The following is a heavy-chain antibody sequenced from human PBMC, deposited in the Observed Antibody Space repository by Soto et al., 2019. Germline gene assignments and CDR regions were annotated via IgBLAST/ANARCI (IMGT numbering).Heavy chain of an antibody. J-gene: IGHJ4*01. Sequence: QVQLVESGGGLVKPGGSLRLSCAASGFTFNDDYMGWIRQAPGKGLEWVSFISSSLTYVKYADSVKGRFTISRDNAKDSLSLQMNSLRAEDTAVYYCVRSRWLYAIDYWGPGSLVTVSS. CDR2: ISSSLTYV. V-gene: IGHV3-11*05. CDR3: VRSRWLYAIDY. CDR1: GFTFNDDY. D-gene: IGHD4-17*01.